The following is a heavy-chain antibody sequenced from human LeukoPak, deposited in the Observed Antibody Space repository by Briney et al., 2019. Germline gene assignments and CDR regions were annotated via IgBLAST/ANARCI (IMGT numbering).Heavy chain of an antibody. CDR2: IYYSGST. V-gene: IGHV4-59*01. CDR1: GGSISSYY. Sequence: PSETLSLTCTVSGGSISSYYWSWIRQPPGKGLEWIGYIYYSGSTNYNPSLKSRVTISVDTSKNQFSLKLSSVTAADTAVYYCARERYNEAFDIWGQGTTVTVSS. J-gene: IGHJ3*02. CDR3: ARERYNEAFDI. D-gene: IGHD1-14*01.